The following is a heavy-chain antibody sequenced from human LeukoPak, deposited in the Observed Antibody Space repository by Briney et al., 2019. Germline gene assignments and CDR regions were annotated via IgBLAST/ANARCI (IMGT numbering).Heavy chain of an antibody. CDR2: INRSGST. D-gene: IGHD7-27*01. Sequence: SETLSLTCAVYGCTFSGYYWSWIRHPPGKGLEWIGEINRSGSTNYNPSLKSRVTISVDTSKNQLSLKLRSVTAADTAVYYCSRRAALGTLDYWGQGTLVTVSS. V-gene: IGHV4-34*01. CDR1: GCTFSGYY. J-gene: IGHJ4*02. CDR3: SRRAALGTLDY.